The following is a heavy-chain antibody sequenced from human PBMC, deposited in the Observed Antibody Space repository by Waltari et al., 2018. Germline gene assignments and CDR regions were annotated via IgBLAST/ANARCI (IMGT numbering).Heavy chain of an antibody. V-gene: IGHV1-2*02. D-gene: IGHD5-18*01. CDR2: INPNSGGT. CDR1: GYTFTGYY. CDR3: ARDRRVDTAFSWFDP. J-gene: IGHJ5*02. Sequence: QVQLVQSGAEVKKPGASVKVSCKASGYTFTGYYMHWVRQAPGQGLEWMGWINPNSGGTNYAQKFQGRVTMTRDTSISTAYMELSRLRSDDTAVYYCARDRRVDTAFSWFDPWGQGTLVTVSS.